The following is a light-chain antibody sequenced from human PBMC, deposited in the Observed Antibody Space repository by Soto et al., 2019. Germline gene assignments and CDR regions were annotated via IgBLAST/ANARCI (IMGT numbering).Light chain of an antibody. CDR1: QSVTSN. CDR2: DAS. CDR3: QQYSSSRT. J-gene: IGKJ1*01. Sequence: EIVMTQSPATLSVSPGERATLSCRASQSVTSNLAWYQQKPGQAPRLLIYDASNRATGIPVRFSGSGSETDFTLTITRLEPEDFAMYYCQQYSSSRTFGQGTKVDIK. V-gene: IGKV3-20*01.